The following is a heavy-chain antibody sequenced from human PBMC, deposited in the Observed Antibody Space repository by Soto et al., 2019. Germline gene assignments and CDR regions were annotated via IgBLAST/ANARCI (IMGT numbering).Heavy chain of an antibody. CDR3: ASQLRFLEWLLVYNWFDP. CDR2: IYYSGST. J-gene: IGHJ5*02. CDR1: GGSISSSSYY. Sequence: SETLSLTCTVSGGSISSSSYYWGWIRQPPGKGLEWIGSIYYSGSTYYNPSLKSRVTISVDTSKNQFSLKLSSVTAADTAVYYCASQLRFLEWLLVYNWFDPWGQGTLVTVSS. D-gene: IGHD3-3*01. V-gene: IGHV4-39*01.